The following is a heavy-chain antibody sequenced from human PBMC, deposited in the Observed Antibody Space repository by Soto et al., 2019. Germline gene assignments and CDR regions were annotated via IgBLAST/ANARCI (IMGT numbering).Heavy chain of an antibody. CDR2: IYYSGST. CDR1: GGSISSYY. V-gene: IGHV4-59*01. Sequence: KPSETLSLTCTVSGGSISSYYWSWIRQPPGKGLEWIGYIYYSGSTNYNPSLKSRVTISVDTSKNQFSLKLSSVTAADTAVYYCARIDLDYGDYDYWGQGTLVTVSS. CDR3: ARIDLDYGDYDY. D-gene: IGHD4-17*01. J-gene: IGHJ4*02.